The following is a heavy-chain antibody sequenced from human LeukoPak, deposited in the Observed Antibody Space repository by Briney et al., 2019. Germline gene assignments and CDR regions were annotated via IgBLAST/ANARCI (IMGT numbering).Heavy chain of an antibody. V-gene: IGHV3-48*03. Sequence: PGGSLRLSCAASGFTFSSYEMNWVRQAPGKGLEWVSYISSSGSTIYYADSVKGRFTISRDNAKNSLYLQMNSLRAEDTAVYYCARGRITMVRGVIFHFDYWGQGTLVTVSS. D-gene: IGHD3-10*01. J-gene: IGHJ4*02. CDR1: GFTFSSYE. CDR2: ISSSGSTI. CDR3: ARGRITMVRGVIFHFDY.